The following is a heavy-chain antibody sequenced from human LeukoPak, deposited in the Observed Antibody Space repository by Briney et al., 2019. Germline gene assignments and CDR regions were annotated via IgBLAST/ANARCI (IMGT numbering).Heavy chain of an antibody. D-gene: IGHD6-13*01. V-gene: IGHV4-59*01. CDR2: IYYSGST. Sequence: SETLSLTCTVSGGSISSYYWSWIRQPPGKGLEWIGYIYYSGSTNYNPSLKSRVTISVDTSKNQFSLKLSSVTAADTAVYYCARDSSAAACMDVWGKGTTVTVSS. J-gene: IGHJ6*03. CDR1: GGSISSYY. CDR3: ARDSSAAACMDV.